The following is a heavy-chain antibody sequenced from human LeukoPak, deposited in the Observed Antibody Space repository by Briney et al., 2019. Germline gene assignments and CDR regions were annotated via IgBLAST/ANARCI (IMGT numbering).Heavy chain of an antibody. J-gene: IGHJ4*02. CDR3: STRPTYGDYDY. V-gene: IGHV1-24*01. Sequence: ASVKVSCKVSGYSLTELSMHWVRQAPGKGLEWMGGFDPEDGETIYAQKFQGRVTMTEDTSTDTAYMELSSLRSEDTAVYYCSTRPTYGDYDYWGQGTLVTLSS. CDR1: GYSLTELS. D-gene: IGHD4-17*01. CDR2: FDPEDGET.